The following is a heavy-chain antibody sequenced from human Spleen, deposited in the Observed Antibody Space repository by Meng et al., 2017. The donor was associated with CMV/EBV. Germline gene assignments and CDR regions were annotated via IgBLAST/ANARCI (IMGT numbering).Heavy chain of an antibody. Sequence: SQTLSLTCAVYGGSFSGYYWSWIRQPPGKGLEWIGEINHSGSTYYNPSLKSRVTISVDTSKNQFSLKLSSVTAADTAVYYWARHKVEVLLWFGELSKRTNWFDPWGQGTLVTVSS. CDR1: GGSFSGYY. V-gene: IGHV4-34*01. CDR2: INHSGST. D-gene: IGHD3-10*01. J-gene: IGHJ5*02. CDR3: ARHKVEVLLWFGELSKRTNWFDP.